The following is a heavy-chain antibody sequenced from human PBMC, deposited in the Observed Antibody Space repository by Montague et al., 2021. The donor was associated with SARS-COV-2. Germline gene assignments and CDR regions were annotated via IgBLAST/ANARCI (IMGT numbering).Heavy chain of an antibody. D-gene: IGHD2-15*01. CDR3: ASHCGGGRCYFGMDV. CDR1: GGSFSGYY. J-gene: IGHJ6*02. CDR2: INHSGST. Sequence: SETLSLTCAVYGGSFSGYYWSWIRQPPGKGLEWIGEINHSGSTKYKSSLKSRVTISVDTSKNQVSLKLSPVTAADTAVYYCASHCGGGRCYFGMDVWGQGTTVTVSS. V-gene: IGHV4-34*01.